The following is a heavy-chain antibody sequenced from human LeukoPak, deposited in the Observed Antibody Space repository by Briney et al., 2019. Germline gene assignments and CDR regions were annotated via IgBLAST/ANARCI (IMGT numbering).Heavy chain of an antibody. CDR1: AISFTSYG. V-gene: IGHV3-23*05. Sequence: PGGSLRLSCATSAISFTSYGVTWLRQAPGKGLKWVSAIPSKSDITYYADSVKGRFTISRDNSKKTVYLQMNSLRAEDTAVYYCARDIFDYGDYGLGWYFDLWGRGTLVTVSS. J-gene: IGHJ2*01. D-gene: IGHD4-17*01. CDR3: ARDIFDYGDYGLGWYFDL. CDR2: IPSKSDIT.